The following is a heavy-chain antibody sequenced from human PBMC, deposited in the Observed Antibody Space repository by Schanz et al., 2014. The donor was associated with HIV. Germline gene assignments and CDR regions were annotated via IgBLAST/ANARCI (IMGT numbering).Heavy chain of an antibody. CDR3: AKDHYDFRLSPHDY. V-gene: IGHV3-33*06. J-gene: IGHJ4*02. D-gene: IGHD3-3*01. CDR1: GFVFNSFG. CDR2: IWYDGTNT. Sequence: VELVESGGGVVQPGRSLRLSCVASGFVFNSFGMHWVRQAPGKGLEWVAVIWYDGTNTYYADSVKGRFTISRDNSKNTLYLQMSSLRAEDTAVYYCAKDHYDFRLSPHDYWGQGTLVTVSS.